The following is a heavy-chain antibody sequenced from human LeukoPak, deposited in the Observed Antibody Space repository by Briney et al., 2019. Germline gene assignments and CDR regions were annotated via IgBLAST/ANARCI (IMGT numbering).Heavy chain of an antibody. D-gene: IGHD5-24*01. J-gene: IGHJ4*02. CDR1: GFTVSSNY. Sequence: PGGSLRLSCAAPGFTVSSNYMSWVRQAPGKGLEWVSVIYSGGSTYYADSVKGRFTISRDNAKNSLYLQMNSLRAEDTAIYYCTRVGYIDEGIDYWGQGTLVTVSS. V-gene: IGHV3-53*01. CDR2: IYSGGST. CDR3: TRVGYIDEGIDY.